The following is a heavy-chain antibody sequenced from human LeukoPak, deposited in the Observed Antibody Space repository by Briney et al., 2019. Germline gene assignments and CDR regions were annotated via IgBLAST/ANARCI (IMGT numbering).Heavy chain of an antibody. J-gene: IGHJ5*02. Sequence: GGSLRLSCAASGFTFSNAWMSWVRQAPGKGLEWVGRIKSKTDGWTTDYAAPAKGRFTISRDDSKNTLYLQMNSLKTEDTAVYYCTTDSYYDFWSGYWRFDPWGQGTLVTVSS. D-gene: IGHD3-3*01. CDR2: IKSKTDGWTT. CDR1: GFTFSNAW. CDR3: TTDSYYDFWSGYWRFDP. V-gene: IGHV3-15*01.